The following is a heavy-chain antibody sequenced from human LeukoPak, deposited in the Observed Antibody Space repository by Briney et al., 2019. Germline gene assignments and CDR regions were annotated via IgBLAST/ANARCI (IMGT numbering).Heavy chain of an antibody. CDR1: GGSISSGSYY. CDR2: IYTSGST. V-gene: IGHV4-61*02. CDR3: ARSTGGYYSRYFDY. J-gene: IGHJ4*02. Sequence: PSETLSLTCTVSGGSISSGSYYWSWIRQPAGKGLEWIGRIYTSGSTNYNPSLKSRVTISVDTSKNQFSLKLSSVTAADTAVYYCARSTGGYYSRYFDYWGQGTLVTVSS. D-gene: IGHD3-10*01.